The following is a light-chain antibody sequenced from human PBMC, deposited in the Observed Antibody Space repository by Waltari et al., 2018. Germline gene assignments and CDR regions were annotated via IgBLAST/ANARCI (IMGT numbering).Light chain of an antibody. CDR1: SSNIGSNT. V-gene: IGLV1-44*01. Sequence: QSVLTQPPSASGTPGQRVTISCSGSSSNIGSNTVTWYQQLPGTAPNLLIYSNNRRPSGGPDGCSGSKSGTSASLAISGLQSEDEADYYWAAWDDSLNGLYVFGTGTKVTVL. CDR2: SNN. J-gene: IGLJ1*01. CDR3: AAWDDSLNGLYV.